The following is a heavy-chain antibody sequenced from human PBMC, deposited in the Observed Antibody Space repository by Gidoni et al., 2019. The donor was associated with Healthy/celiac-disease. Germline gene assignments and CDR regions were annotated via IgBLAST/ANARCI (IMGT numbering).Heavy chain of an antibody. CDR1: GFTFSSYW. CDR3: ARDDRGYCSSTSCYSFDY. V-gene: IGHV3-7*01. J-gene: IGHJ4*02. CDR2: IKQAGSEK. D-gene: IGHD2-2*01. Sequence: EVQLVESGGGLVQPGGSLRLSCAAPGFTFSSYWMSWVRQAPGKGLEWVANIKQAGSEKYYVDSVKGRFTISRDNAKNSLYLKMNSLRAEDTAVYYCARDDRGYCSSTSCYSFDYWGQGTLVTVSS.